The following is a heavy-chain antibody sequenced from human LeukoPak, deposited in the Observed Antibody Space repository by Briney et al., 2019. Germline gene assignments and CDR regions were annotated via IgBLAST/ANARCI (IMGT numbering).Heavy chain of an antibody. V-gene: IGHV3-23*01. CDR1: GFTFSSYA. J-gene: IGHJ4*02. CDR3: AGYYDFWSGYYNYFDY. D-gene: IGHD3-3*01. Sequence: GGSLRLSCAASGFTFSSYAMSWVRQAPGKGLEWVSAISGSGGSTYYADSVKGRFTISRDNSKNTLYLQMNSLRAEDTAVYYCAGYYDFWSGYYNYFDYWGQGTLVTVSS. CDR2: ISGSGGST.